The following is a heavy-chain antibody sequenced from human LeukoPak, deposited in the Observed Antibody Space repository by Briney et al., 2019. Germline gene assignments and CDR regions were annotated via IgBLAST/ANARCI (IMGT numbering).Heavy chain of an antibody. V-gene: IGHV3-48*01. CDR3: ARDWSLDYFDY. CDR1: GFTFSSYS. Sequence: GGSLRLSCAASGFTFSSYSMMWVRQAPGKGLEWVSYISSSSTTIHYADSVKGRFTISRDNAKNSLYLQMNSLRAEDTAVYYCARDWSLDYFDYWGQGTLVTVSS. D-gene: IGHD3-16*02. CDR2: ISSSSTTI. J-gene: IGHJ4*02.